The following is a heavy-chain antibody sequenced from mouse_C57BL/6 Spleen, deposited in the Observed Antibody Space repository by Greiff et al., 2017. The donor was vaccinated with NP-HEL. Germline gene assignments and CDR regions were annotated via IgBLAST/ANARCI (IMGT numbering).Heavy chain of an antibody. CDR2: INPSNGGT. D-gene: IGHD1-1*01. J-gene: IGHJ2*01. V-gene: IGHV1-53*01. Sequence: QVQLQQPGTELVKPGASVKLSCKASGYTFTSYWMHWVKQRPGQGLEWIGNINPSNGGTNYNEKFKSKATLTVDKSSSTAYMQLSSLTSEDSAVYYCASDFYYYGRSPFDDWGQGTTLTVSS. CDR3: ASDFYYYGRSPFDD. CDR1: GYTFTSYW.